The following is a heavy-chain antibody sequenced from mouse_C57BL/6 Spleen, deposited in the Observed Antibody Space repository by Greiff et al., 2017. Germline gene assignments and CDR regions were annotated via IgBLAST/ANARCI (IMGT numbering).Heavy chain of an antibody. Sequence: QVQLQQSGAELVRPGASVTLSCKASGYTFTDYEMHWVKQTPVHGLEWIGAIDPETGGTAYNQKFKGKAILTADKSSSTAYMELRSLTSEDSAVYYCTRKVDYGSSWDYFDYWGQGTTLTVSS. J-gene: IGHJ2*01. CDR2: IDPETGGT. V-gene: IGHV1-15*01. CDR1: GYTFTDYE. CDR3: TRKVDYGSSWDYFDY. D-gene: IGHD1-1*01.